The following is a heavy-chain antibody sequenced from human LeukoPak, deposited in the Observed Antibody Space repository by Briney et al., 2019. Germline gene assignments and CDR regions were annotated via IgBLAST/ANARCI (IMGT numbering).Heavy chain of an antibody. Sequence: GASVKVSCKVSGYTLTELSMHWVRQAPGQGLEWMGWINPNSGGTNYAQKFQGRVTMTRDTSISTAYMELSRLRSDDTAVYYCARDGSYSSPDYYYYYMGVWGKGTTVTVSS. CDR1: GYTLTELS. CDR3: ARDGSYSSPDYYYYYMGV. J-gene: IGHJ6*03. V-gene: IGHV1-2*02. CDR2: INPNSGGT. D-gene: IGHD6-13*01.